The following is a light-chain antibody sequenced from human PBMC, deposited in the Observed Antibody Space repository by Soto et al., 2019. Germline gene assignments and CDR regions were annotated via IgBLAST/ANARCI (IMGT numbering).Light chain of an antibody. CDR1: QSIRSW. V-gene: IGKV1-5*03. CDR2: KAS. Sequence: DIQMTQSPSTLSASVGDRVTITCRASQSIRSWLAWYQQKPGKAPKLLIYKASSLESGVPSRFSGSGSGTEFTLTISSLQHDDFATYYCQQYNSYPYTVGQGTKLEIK. J-gene: IGKJ2*01. CDR3: QQYNSYPYT.